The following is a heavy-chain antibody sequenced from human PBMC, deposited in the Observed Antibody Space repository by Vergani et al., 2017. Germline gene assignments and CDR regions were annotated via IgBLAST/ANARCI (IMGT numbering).Heavy chain of an antibody. J-gene: IGHJ6*04. CDR1: GFTFSSYA. Sequence: EVQLLESGGGLLQPGGSLRLSCPASGFTFSSYAMSWVRQAPGKGLDWVLAISGSGGSTYYADSVKGRFTISRDSSKNTLYLQMNSLRAEDTAVYYCVKDPTPYGSGWYGYYYYGMDVWSEGTTVTVSS. CDR3: VKDPTPYGSGWYGYYYYGMDV. D-gene: IGHD6-19*01. CDR2: ISGSGGST. V-gene: IGHV3-23*01.